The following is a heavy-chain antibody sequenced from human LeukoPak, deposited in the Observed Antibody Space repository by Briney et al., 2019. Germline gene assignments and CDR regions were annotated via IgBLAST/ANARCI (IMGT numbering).Heavy chain of an antibody. Sequence: GGSLRLSCAASGLTFRSYWMNWARQAPGKGLEWVSGITWSNGEIAYADSVKGRFTISRDNAKMYLQMNSLRTEDTAVHYCAKSLRNGSGWASDYWGQGTLVTVSS. V-gene: IGHV3-9*01. CDR1: GLTFRSYW. D-gene: IGHD6-19*01. CDR3: AKSLRNGSGWASDY. J-gene: IGHJ4*02. CDR2: ITWSNGEI.